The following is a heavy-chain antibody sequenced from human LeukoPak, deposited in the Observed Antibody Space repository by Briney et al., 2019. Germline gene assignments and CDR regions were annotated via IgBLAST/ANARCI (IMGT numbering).Heavy chain of an antibody. CDR3: ARVDTAMVYYYYYGMDV. V-gene: IGHV3-7*04. D-gene: IGHD5-18*01. CDR1: GFTFSSYW. J-gene: IGHJ6*02. CDR2: IKQDGSEK. Sequence: GGSLRLSCAASGFTFSSYWMSWVRQAPGKGLEWVANIKQDGSEKYYVDSVKGRFTISRDNAKNSLYLQMNSLRAEDTAVYYCARVDTAMVYYYYYGMDVWGQGTTVTVSS.